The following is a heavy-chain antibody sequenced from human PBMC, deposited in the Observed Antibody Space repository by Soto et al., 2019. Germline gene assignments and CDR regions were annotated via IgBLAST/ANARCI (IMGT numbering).Heavy chain of an antibody. V-gene: IGHV1-18*01. CDR3: ARDQGAATVTTIVDY. J-gene: IGHJ4*02. CDR2: ISAYNGNT. Sequence: ASVKVSCKASGYTFTSYGISWVRQAPGQGLEWMGWISAYNGNTNYAQKLQGRVTMTTDTSTSTAYMELRSLRSDDTAVYYCARDQGAATVTTIVDYWGQGTLVTVS. CDR1: GYTFTSYG. D-gene: IGHD4-17*01.